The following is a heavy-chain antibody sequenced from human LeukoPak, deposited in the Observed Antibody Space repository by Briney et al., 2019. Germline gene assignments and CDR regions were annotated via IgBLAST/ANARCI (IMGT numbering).Heavy chain of an antibody. CDR1: EFSVGSNY. CDR3: ARGGKIAVVGTRSPQYFQH. D-gene: IGHD6-19*01. Sequence: GGSLRLSCAASEFSVGSNYMTWVRQAPGKGLEWVSGISGSGIGGRTHYADSVKGRFTISRDNSKNTLYLQMNSLRPEDTAVYYCARGGKIAVVGTRSPQYFQHWGQGTLVTVSS. V-gene: IGHV3-66*02. J-gene: IGHJ1*01. CDR2: ISGSGIGGRT.